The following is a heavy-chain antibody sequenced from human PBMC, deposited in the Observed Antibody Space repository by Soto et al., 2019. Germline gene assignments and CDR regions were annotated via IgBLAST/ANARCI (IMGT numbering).Heavy chain of an antibody. J-gene: IGHJ6*02. Sequence: GGSLRLSCVASGLPVAGSYMAWVRQAPGKGLEWASVIYNDGTTYYSQSVEGRFTISRDTSKNTLYLQMDRLRGEDTAVYYCVRPLPSGQTHARDVWGQGTTVTVSS. CDR2: IYNDGTT. V-gene: IGHV3-53*01. D-gene: IGHD3-10*01. CDR3: VRPLPSGQTHARDV. CDR1: GLPVAGSY.